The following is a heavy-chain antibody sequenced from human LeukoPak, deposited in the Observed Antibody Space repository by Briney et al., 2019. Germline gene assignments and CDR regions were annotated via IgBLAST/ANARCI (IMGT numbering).Heavy chain of an antibody. J-gene: IGHJ6*02. Sequence: GASVKVSCKASGYTFTSYDINWVRQATGQGLEWTGWMNPNSGNTGYAQKLQGRVTMTTDTSTSTAYMELRSLRSDDTAVYYCAREPSSSWYMMNYYYYGMDVWGQGTTVTVSS. CDR1: GYTFTSYD. V-gene: IGHV1-8*01. CDR2: MNPNSGNT. D-gene: IGHD6-13*01. CDR3: AREPSSSWYMMNYYYYGMDV.